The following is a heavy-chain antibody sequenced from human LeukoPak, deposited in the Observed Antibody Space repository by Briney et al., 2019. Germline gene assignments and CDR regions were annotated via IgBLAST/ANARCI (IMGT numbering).Heavy chain of an antibody. CDR2: ISSSSSYI. Sequence: GGSLRLSCAASGFTFSSYSMNWVRQAPGKGLEWVSSISSSSSYIYYADSVKGRFTISRDNAKNSLYLQMNSLRAEDTAVYYCARDGLYYYDSSGYYNFDYWGQGTLVIVSS. CDR1: GFTFSSYS. J-gene: IGHJ4*02. CDR3: ARDGLYYYDSSGYYNFDY. V-gene: IGHV3-21*01. D-gene: IGHD3-22*01.